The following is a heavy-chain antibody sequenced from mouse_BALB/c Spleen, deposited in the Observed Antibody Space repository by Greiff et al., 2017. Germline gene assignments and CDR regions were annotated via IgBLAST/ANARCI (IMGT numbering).Heavy chain of an antibody. CDR1: GFTFSSFG. J-gene: IGHJ4*01. D-gene: IGHD2-4*01. CDR2: ISSGSSTI. V-gene: IGHV5-17*02. Sequence: DVMLVESGGGLVQPGGSRKLSCAASGFTFSSFGMHWVRQAPEKGLEWVAYISSGSSTIYYADTVKGRFTISRDNPKNTLFLQMTSLRSEDTAMYYCARYYDYGRAMDYWGQGTSVTVSS. CDR3: ARYYDYGRAMDY.